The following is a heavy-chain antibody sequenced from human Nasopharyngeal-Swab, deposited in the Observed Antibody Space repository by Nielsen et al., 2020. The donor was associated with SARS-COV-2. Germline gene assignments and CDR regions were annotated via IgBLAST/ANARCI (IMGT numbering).Heavy chain of an antibody. CDR3: ARGDDSSGFSITLDY. D-gene: IGHD3-22*01. V-gene: IGHV3-48*03. CDR1: GFTFDDHA. Sequence: GGSLRLSCAASGFTFDDHAMHWVRQAPGKGLEWVSYISGSGSTIYYADSVKGRFTISRDNAKNSLYLQMNSLRAEDTAVYYCARGDDSSGFSITLDYWGQGTLVTVSS. J-gene: IGHJ4*02. CDR2: ISGSGSTI.